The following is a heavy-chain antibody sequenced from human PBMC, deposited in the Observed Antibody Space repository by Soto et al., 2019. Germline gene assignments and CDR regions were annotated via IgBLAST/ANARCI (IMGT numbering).Heavy chain of an antibody. CDR2: ISAYNGNT. V-gene: IGHV1-18*01. D-gene: IGHD6-19*01. Sequence: QDQLVQSGVEVKKPGASVKVSCKASGYSFTNYGVTWVRQAPGQGVEWMGWISAYNGNTNYAQKFQGRVTLTTDASTSTAYLELRSLRSDDTAVYYCARDRGVAPPVAGNTHYYYYMDDWCKGTTVNVSS. CDR3: ARDRGVAPPVAGNTHYYYYMDD. CDR1: GYSFTNYG. J-gene: IGHJ6*03.